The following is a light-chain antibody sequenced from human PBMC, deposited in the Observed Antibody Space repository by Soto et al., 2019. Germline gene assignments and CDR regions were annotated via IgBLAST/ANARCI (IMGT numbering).Light chain of an antibody. Sequence: QPVLTQPASMSGSPGQSVTISCAGTSSDIGGYNYVSWYQHHPGTAPKLIIYDVSSRPSGVSHRFSGSKSGNTASLTISGLQAEDEADYYCSSFSVASPLFGTGTKLTVL. CDR2: DVS. J-gene: IGLJ1*01. V-gene: IGLV2-14*01. CDR1: SSDIGGYNY. CDR3: SSFSVASPL.